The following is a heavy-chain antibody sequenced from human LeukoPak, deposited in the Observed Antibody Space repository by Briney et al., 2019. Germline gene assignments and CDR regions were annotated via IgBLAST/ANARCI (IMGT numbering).Heavy chain of an antibody. V-gene: IGHV3-7*03. J-gene: IGHJ4*02. Sequence: GGSLRLSCAASGFTFSSYWMSWVRQAPGKGLEWVANVKQDGSEKYYVDSVKGRFTISRDNAKNSLYLQMDSLRAEDTAVYYCAKWGDYDVLTGYYVSDYWGQGTLVTVSS. CDR1: GFTFSSYW. CDR2: VKQDGSEK. D-gene: IGHD3-9*01. CDR3: AKWGDYDVLTGYYVSDY.